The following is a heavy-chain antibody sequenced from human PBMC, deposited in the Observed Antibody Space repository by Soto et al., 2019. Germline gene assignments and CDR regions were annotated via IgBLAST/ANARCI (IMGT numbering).Heavy chain of an antibody. V-gene: IGHV6-1*01. J-gene: IGHJ6*02. Sequence: SQTLSLTCAISGDGISSNSAAWNWIRKSPSRGLEWLGRTYHRSKWHNDSAESVKSRITINPDTSKNQFSLQLNSVTPDDTAVYYCARDRAQFGMDVWGQGTTVTVSS. CDR1: GDGISSNSAA. CDR2: TYHRSKWHN. CDR3: ARDRAQFGMDV. D-gene: IGHD3-10*01.